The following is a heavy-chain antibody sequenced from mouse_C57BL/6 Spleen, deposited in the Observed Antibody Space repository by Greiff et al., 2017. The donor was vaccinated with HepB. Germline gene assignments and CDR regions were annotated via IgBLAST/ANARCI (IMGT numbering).Heavy chain of an antibody. CDR3: ARRGGYDYDGAWFAY. Sequence: EVKLMESGGDLVKPGGSLKLSCAASGFTFSSYGMSWVRQTPDKRLEWVATISSGGSYTYYPDSVKGRFTISRDNAKNTLYLQMSSLKSEDTAMYYCARRGGYDYDGAWFAYWGQGTLVTVSA. D-gene: IGHD2-4*01. CDR2: ISSGGSYT. J-gene: IGHJ3*01. CDR1: GFTFSSYG. V-gene: IGHV5-6*02.